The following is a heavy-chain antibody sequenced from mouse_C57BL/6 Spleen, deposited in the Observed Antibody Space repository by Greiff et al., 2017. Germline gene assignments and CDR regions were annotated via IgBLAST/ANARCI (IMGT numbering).Heavy chain of an antibody. V-gene: IGHV2-4*01. D-gene: IGHD1-1*01. CDR2: IWSGGST. CDR1: GFSLTSYG. Sequence: VKLQESGPGLVQPSQSLSITCTVSGFSLTSYGVHWVRQPPGKGLEWLGVIWSGGSTDYNAAFISRLSISKDNSKSQVFFKMNSLQADDTAIYYCAKNGYYYGSSYGYFDVWGTGTTVTVSS. CDR3: AKNGYYYGSSYGYFDV. J-gene: IGHJ1*03.